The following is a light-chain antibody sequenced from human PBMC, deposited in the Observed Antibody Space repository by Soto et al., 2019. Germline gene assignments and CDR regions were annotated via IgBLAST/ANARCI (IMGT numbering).Light chain of an antibody. CDR2: QVS. V-gene: IGKV2-30*01. Sequence: DVVMTQSPLSLPVILGQPASISCTSSQSLVFSDGNTYLSWFQQRPGQSPRRLIYQVSNRDSGVPDRFSGSGSDTDFTLKISRVETGDVGVYYCMQGTHWPRTF. CDR3: MQGTHWPRT. CDR1: QSLVFSDGNTY. J-gene: IGKJ1*01.